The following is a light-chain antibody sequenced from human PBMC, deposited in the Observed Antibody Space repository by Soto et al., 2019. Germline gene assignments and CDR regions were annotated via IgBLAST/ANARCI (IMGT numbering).Light chain of an antibody. J-gene: IGKJ1*01. CDR3: QQYNSYRWT. CDR2: DAS. V-gene: IGKV1-5*01. CDR1: QSISSW. Sequence: DIQMPQSPSTLSASVGDSFTITCRASQSISSWLAWYQQKPGKAPKLLIYDASSLESGVPSRFSGSGSGTEFTLTISSLQPDDFATYYCQQYNSYRWTFGQGTKVDIK.